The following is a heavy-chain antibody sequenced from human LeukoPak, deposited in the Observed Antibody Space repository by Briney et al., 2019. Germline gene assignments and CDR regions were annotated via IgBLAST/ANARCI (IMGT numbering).Heavy chain of an antibody. CDR1: GFTFSSYG. CDR3: ARDLWGTSGYRFDY. Sequence: GGSLRLSCAASGFTFSSYGMNWVRQAPGQGLEWVSYISSTSGTIYYADSVKGRFTISRDNAKTSLYLQMDSLRDEDTAVYYCARDLWGTSGYRFDYWGQGALVTVSS. D-gene: IGHD3-22*01. CDR2: ISSTSGTI. V-gene: IGHV3-48*02. J-gene: IGHJ4*02.